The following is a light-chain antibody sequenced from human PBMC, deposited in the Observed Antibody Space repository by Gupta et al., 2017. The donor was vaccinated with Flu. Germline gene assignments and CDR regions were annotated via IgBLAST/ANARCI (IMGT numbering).Light chain of an antibody. Sequence: QSDLSQPRSVSGSPGQSVTTSCTGTSDDIGGHNYVSWYQQTPGKAPKLLIFDVTYRPSRVPARFSASKSGNMASLTISGLQSEDEGDYYCCSFGVNDNLVFGSGTTVIVL. CDR2: DVT. CDR1: SDDIGGHNY. CDR3: CSFGVNDNLV. J-gene: IGLJ1*01. V-gene: IGLV2-11*01.